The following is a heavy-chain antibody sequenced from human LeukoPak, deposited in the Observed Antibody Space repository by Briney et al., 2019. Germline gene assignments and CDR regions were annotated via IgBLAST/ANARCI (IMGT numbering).Heavy chain of an antibody. D-gene: IGHD3/OR15-3a*01. Sequence: GGSLRLSCAASGFTFSTYSLNWVRQAPGKGLEWLSYISSSSSTIYYADSVKGRFTISRDNAKNSLYLQMNSLRAEDTAVYYCARQTGSGLFILPGGQGTLVTVSS. V-gene: IGHV3-48*01. J-gene: IGHJ4*02. CDR3: ARQTGSGLFILP. CDR1: GFTFSTYS. CDR2: ISSSSSTI.